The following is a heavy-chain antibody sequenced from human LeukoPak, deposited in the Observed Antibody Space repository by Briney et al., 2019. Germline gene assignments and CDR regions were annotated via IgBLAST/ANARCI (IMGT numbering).Heavy chain of an antibody. CDR2: MNPNTGNT. J-gene: IGHJ4*02. D-gene: IGHD4-11*01. CDR1: TDTFINYD. Sequence: ASVKVSCKASTDTFINYDINWVRHATGQGLEWIGWMNPNTGNTGYAQNFQGRVTMTRDTSISTAHMELSSLRPEDTAVYYCAVTPSNLSHLDKWGQGTLVTISS. V-gene: IGHV1-8*01. CDR3: AVTPSNLSHLDK.